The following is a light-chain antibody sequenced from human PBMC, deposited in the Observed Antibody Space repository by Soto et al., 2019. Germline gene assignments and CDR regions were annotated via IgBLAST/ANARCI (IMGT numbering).Light chain of an antibody. CDR1: SSDVGGYNY. Sequence: QSALTQPASVSGSSGQSITISCTGTSSDVGGYNYVSWYQHHPDKAPKLMIYDVNNRPSGVSNRFSGSKSGNTASLTISGLQAEDEAAYYCSSYTSSSTRLVFGGGTKLTVL. V-gene: IGLV2-14*03. CDR2: DVN. J-gene: IGLJ2*01. CDR3: SSYTSSSTRLV.